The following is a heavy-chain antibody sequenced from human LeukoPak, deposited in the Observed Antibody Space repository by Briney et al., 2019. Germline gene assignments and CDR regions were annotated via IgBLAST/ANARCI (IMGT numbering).Heavy chain of an antibody. CDR2: IYYSGST. Sequence: TPSETLSLTCTVSGGSISSGSYYWGWIRQPPGKGLEWIGSIYYSGSTYYKPSLKSRVTISLDTSKNQFFLKLSSVTAADTAVYYCARAYSPPQWSPFDYWGQGTLVTVSS. J-gene: IGHJ4*02. CDR3: ARAYSPPQWSPFDY. D-gene: IGHD6-13*01. CDR1: GGSISSGSYY. V-gene: IGHV4-39*07.